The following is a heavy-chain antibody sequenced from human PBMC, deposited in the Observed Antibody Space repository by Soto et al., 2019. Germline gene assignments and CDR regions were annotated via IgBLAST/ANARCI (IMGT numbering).Heavy chain of an antibody. CDR2: ISYSGSI. Sequence: QVQLQESGPGLVKPSETLSLTCIVSGDSVSSYYWSWIRQPPGKGLEWIGYISYSGSIKYNPSLESRVTMSVDTSTNQWSLKLNSVTAADTAVYYCASADSTPYYFDYWGQGTLVTVSS. D-gene: IGHD2-2*01. V-gene: IGHV4-59*02. CDR1: GDSVSSYY. J-gene: IGHJ4*02. CDR3: ASADSTPYYFDY.